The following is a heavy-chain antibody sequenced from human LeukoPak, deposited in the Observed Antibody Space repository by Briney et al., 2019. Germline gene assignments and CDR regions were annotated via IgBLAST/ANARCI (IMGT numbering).Heavy chain of an antibody. J-gene: IGHJ3*02. D-gene: IGHD2-2*02. CDR3: ARGDGVVVPAAIAPDAFDI. CDR1: GGTFSSYA. CDR2: IIPIFGTA. V-gene: IGHV1-69*13. Sequence: ASVKVSCKASGGTFSSYAISWVRQAPGQGLEWMGGIIPIFGTANYAQKFQGRVTITADESTSTAYMELSSLRSEDTAVYYCARGDGVVVPAAIAPDAFDIWGQGTMVTVSS.